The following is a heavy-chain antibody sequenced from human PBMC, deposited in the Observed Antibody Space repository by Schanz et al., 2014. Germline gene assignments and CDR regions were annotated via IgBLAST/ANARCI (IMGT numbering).Heavy chain of an antibody. CDR1: GFTFTDYY. Sequence: VQLVESGGGLVQPGRSLRLSCAASGFTFTDYYISWIRQAPGMGLEWVSYISHNTFYTDYADSVKGRFTISRDNAKNSVYLQMNTLRAEDTAIYFCARDVYRSGRPFDLWGQGTLVTVSS. CDR3: ARDVYRSGRPFDL. CDR2: ISHNTFYT. D-gene: IGHD5-18*01. J-gene: IGHJ5*02. V-gene: IGHV3-11*06.